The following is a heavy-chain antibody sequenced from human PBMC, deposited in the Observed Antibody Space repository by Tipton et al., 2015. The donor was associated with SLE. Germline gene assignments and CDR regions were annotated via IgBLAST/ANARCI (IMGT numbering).Heavy chain of an antibody. CDR2: INPSGGST. CDR1: GYTFTSYY. Sequence: QLVQSGAEVKKPGASVKVSCKASGYTFTSYYMHWVRQAPGQGLEWMGIINPSGGSTSYAQKFQGRVTMTRDTSTSTVYMELSSLRSEDTAVYYCARDFPELELRYYYYGMDVWGQGPTVTVSS. J-gene: IGHJ6*02. CDR3: ARDFPELELRYYYYGMDV. D-gene: IGHD1-7*01. V-gene: IGHV1-46*01.